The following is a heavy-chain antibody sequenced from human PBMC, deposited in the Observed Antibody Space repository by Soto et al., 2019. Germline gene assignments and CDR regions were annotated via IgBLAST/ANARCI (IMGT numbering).Heavy chain of an antibody. D-gene: IGHD2-15*01. CDR3: AKDPGYCSGGSCYLSWFDP. CDR2: ISYDGSNK. J-gene: IGHJ5*02. V-gene: IGHV3-30*18. CDR1: GFTFSSYG. Sequence: GGSLRLSCAASGFTFSSYGMHWVRQAPGKGLEWVAVISYDGSNKYYADSVKGRFTISRDNSKNTLYLQMNSLRAEDTAVYYCAKDPGYCSGGSCYLSWFDPWGQGTLVTVSS.